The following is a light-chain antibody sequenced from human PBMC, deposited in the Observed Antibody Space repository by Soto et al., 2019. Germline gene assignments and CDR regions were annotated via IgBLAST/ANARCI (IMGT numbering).Light chain of an antibody. CDR3: QQGSTPPLT. V-gene: IGKV1-39*01. J-gene: IGKJ5*01. Sequence: IQLTQSPSSLSASVGDRVTITCRTSLRISTYLNWYQQKSGKAPKLLIYAASTLRSGVPSRFSGSGFGTDFTLTITSLQPEDSATYFCQQGSTPPLTFGQGTRLEIK. CDR1: LRISTY. CDR2: AAS.